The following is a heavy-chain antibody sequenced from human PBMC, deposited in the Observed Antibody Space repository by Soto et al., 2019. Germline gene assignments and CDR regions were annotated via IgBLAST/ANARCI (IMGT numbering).Heavy chain of an antibody. V-gene: IGHV1-69*18. CDR1: GATFSGYA. CDR3: VVMGNVAVSNPRSFDY. Sequence: QVQLVQSGAEVKKPGSSVKVSCKASGATFSGYAINWVRQAPGQGLEWLGRIVPIFETLNYAERFQGRVAITADESTTTVYMELTNLTHEDTAVYYCVVMGNVAVSNPRSFDYWGQETQVTVSS. D-gene: IGHD6-19*01. CDR2: IVPIFETL. J-gene: IGHJ4*02.